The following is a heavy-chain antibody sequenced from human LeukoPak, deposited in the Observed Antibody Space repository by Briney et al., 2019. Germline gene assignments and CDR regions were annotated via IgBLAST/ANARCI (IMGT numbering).Heavy chain of an antibody. CDR2: INPNSGGT. J-gene: IGHJ3*02. V-gene: IGHV1-2*04. CDR1: GYTFTGYY. CDR3: ARERSSTNGDDAFDI. D-gene: IGHD2-8*01. Sequence: ASVKVSCKASGYTFTGYYMHWVRRAPGQGLEWMGWINPNSGGTNYAQKFQGWVTMTRDTSISTAYMELSRLRSDDTAVYYCARERSSTNGDDAFDIWGQGTMVTVSS.